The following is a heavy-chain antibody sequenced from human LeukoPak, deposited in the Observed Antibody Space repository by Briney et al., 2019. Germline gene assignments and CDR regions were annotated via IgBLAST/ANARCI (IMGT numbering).Heavy chain of an antibody. Sequence: GGSLRLSCAASGFTFSSYATHWVRQAPGKGLEWVAVISYDGSNKYYADSVKGRFTISRDNSKNTLYLQMNSLRAEDMAVYYCARDFDDGAHRGSYPRIYYYYYMDVWGKGTTVTVSS. CDR2: ISYDGSNK. D-gene: IGHD1-26*01. V-gene: IGHV3-30-3*01. CDR3: ARDFDDGAHRGSYPRIYYYYYMDV. J-gene: IGHJ6*03. CDR1: GFTFSSYA.